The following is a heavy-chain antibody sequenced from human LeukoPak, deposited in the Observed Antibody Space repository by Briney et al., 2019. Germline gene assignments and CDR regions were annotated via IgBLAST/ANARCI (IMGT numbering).Heavy chain of an antibody. CDR2: ISSSSSTI. D-gene: IGHD1-26*01. Sequence: GGSLRLSCADYGFTFSTYSMNWVRQAPGKGLEWVSYISSSSSTIYYADSLKGRFTISRDNAKNSLYLQMNSLRDEDTAVYYCARDSIVGASTDFDYWGQGTLVTVSS. CDR3: ARDSIVGASTDFDY. V-gene: IGHV3-48*02. CDR1: GFTFSTYS. J-gene: IGHJ4*02.